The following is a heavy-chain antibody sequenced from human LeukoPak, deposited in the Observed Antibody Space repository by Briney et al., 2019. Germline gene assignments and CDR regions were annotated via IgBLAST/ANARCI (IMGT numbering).Heavy chain of an antibody. J-gene: IGHJ6*03. CDR1: GFTFSSYG. CDR3: ARDGVLRYFDWLFPYYMDV. Sequence: PGGSLRLSCAASGFTFSSYGMHWVRQAPGKGLEWVAVISYDGSNKYYADSVKGRFTISRDNSKNTLYLQMNSLRAEDTAVYYCARDGVLRYFDWLFPYYMDVWGKGTTVTISS. V-gene: IGHV3-30*03. D-gene: IGHD3-9*01. CDR2: ISYDGSNK.